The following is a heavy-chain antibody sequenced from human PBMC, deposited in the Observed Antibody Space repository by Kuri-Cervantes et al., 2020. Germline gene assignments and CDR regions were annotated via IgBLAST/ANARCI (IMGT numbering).Heavy chain of an antibody. CDR1: GFTFSDYY. V-gene: IGHV3-11*04. J-gene: IGHJ6*03. D-gene: IGHD1-7*01. CDR2: ISTSGSIM. Sequence: GESLKISCAASGFTFSDYYMSWIRQAPGKGLESVSDISTSGSIMYYADSVKGRFTISRDNAKNSLYLQMNSLRAEDTAVYYCAKCGTYNYYYMDVWGKGTTVTVSS. CDR3: AKCGTYNYYYMDV.